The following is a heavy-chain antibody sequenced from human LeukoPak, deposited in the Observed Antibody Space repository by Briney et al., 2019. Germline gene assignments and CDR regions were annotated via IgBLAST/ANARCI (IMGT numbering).Heavy chain of an antibody. CDR3: AKGPAAMVTAFDY. D-gene: IGHD5-18*01. J-gene: IGHJ4*02. Sequence: GGSLRLSCAASGFTFSSYAMSWVRQAPGKGLEWVSGISWNSGSIGYADSVKGRFTISRDNAKNSLYLQMNSLGAEDTALYYCAKGPAAMVTAFDYWGQGTLVTVSS. CDR1: GFTFSSYA. CDR2: ISWNSGSI. V-gene: IGHV3-9*01.